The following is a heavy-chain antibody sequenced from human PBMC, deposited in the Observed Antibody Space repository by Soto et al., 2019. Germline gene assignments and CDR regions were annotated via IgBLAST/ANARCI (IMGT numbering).Heavy chain of an antibody. CDR3: ASERGAGTNQGFDF. D-gene: IGHD6-19*01. CDR2: IYHSGGT. J-gene: IGHJ4*02. Sequence: QVQLQESGPGLVKPSGTLSLTCAVSGGSISSNNWWHWVRQPPGKGLEWIGEIYHSGGTNSSPSHKRRVTMSVDKSKNQSSLSLSSMTAADTAVYYCASERGAGTNQGFDFWGQGTLVTVSS. CDR1: GGSISSNNW. V-gene: IGHV4-4*02.